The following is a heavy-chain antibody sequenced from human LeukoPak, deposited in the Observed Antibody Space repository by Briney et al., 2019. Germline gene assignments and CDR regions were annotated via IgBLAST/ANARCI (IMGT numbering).Heavy chain of an antibody. Sequence: SETLSLTCTVSGGSIRSYYWSWIRQAPGKGLEWIGFISYSGYTSYSPSLKSRVAISVDTSKSQFSLRLSPLTAADTAIYYCARGRNDNGGMFFDSWAQGTLVTASS. CDR2: ISYSGYT. D-gene: IGHD4-23*01. CDR3: ARGRNDNGGMFFDS. J-gene: IGHJ4*02. CDR1: GGSIRSYY. V-gene: IGHV4-59*01.